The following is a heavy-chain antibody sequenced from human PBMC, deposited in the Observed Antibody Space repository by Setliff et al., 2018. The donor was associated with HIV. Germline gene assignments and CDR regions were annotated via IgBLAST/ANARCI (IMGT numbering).Heavy chain of an antibody. CDR1: GFSLSNAVMG. J-gene: IGHJ4*02. D-gene: IGHD2-15*01. CDR2: ISSNDEK. Sequence: GSGPTLVNPTETLTLTCTVSGFSLSNAVMGVSWIRQPPGKALEWLAHISSNDEKSYSTSLKNRLTILKDISKNQVVLTVTNMDPVDTGTYYCAHGYCSGGSCYHAYWGQGTLVTVSS. CDR3: AHGYCSGGSCYHAY. V-gene: IGHV2-26*01.